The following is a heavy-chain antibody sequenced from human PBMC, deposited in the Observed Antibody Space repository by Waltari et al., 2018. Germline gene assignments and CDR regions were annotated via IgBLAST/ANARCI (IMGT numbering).Heavy chain of an antibody. CDR2: INHSGIT. CDR3: ARVQIAARRVIREAEYFQH. J-gene: IGHJ1*01. Sequence: QVQLQQWGAGLLKPSETLSLTCAVYGGSFSGYYWSWIRQPPGKGLEWIGEINHSGITNYNPSLKSRVTISVDTSKNQFSLKLSSVTAADTAVYYCARVQIAARRVIREAEYFQHWGQGTLVTVSS. CDR1: GGSFSGYY. V-gene: IGHV4-34*01. D-gene: IGHD6-6*01.